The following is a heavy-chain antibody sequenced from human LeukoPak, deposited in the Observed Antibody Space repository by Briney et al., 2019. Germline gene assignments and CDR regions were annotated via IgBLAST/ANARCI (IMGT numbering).Heavy chain of an antibody. V-gene: IGHV4-59*08. CDR3: ATNAGPAALDAIDI. J-gene: IGHJ3*02. CDR2: ISYRGST. Sequence: PSETLSLTCTVSGDSINRHYWSWIRQTPGTGLEWIGYISYRGSTNYNPSLKSRVTMSVDTSNNQFSLRLSSVTAADTAVYYCATNAGPAALDAIDIWGQGTKVIVSS. D-gene: IGHD2-2*01. CDR1: GDSINRHY.